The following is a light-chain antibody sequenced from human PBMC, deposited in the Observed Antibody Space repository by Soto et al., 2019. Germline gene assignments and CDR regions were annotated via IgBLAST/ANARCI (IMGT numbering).Light chain of an antibody. Sequence: QSALTQPASVSGSPGQSITISCTGTSSDIGDSNYVSWYQQHPGKAPKLVIYDVSNRPSGVSNRFSGSKSANTASLTISGLQAEDEADYYCSSFRSNSTPYVFGTGTKLTVL. CDR3: SSFRSNSTPYV. J-gene: IGLJ1*01. CDR1: SSDIGDSNY. CDR2: DVS. V-gene: IGLV2-14*03.